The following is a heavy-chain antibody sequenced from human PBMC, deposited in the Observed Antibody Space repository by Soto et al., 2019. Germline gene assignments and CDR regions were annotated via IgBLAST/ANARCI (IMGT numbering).Heavy chain of an antibody. V-gene: IGHV1-69*01. CDR1: GGTFSSYA. J-gene: IGHJ6*02. CDR2: FIPIFGTP. CDR3: ARVTNSYHYYYGMDV. Sequence: QVQLVQSGAEIKKPGSSVKVSCKASGGTFSSYAISWVRQAPGQGLEWMGGFIPIFGTPHYAQKFQGRVTITADESTSTAYMELSSLRSEDTAVYYCARVTNSYHYYYGMDVRGQGTTVTVSS.